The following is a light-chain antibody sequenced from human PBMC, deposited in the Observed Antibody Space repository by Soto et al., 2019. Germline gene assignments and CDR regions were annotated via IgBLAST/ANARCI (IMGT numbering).Light chain of an antibody. V-gene: IGLV2-23*02. CDR2: EVR. CDR3: CSYAGSSTGV. J-gene: IGLJ3*02. Sequence: QSALTQPASVSGSPGQSITISCTGTSSAVGSYNLVSWYQQHPGKAPKLMIYEVRKRPSGVSNRFSGSKSGNTASLTISGLQAEDEADYYCCSYAGSSTGVFGGGTKLTVL. CDR1: SSAVGSYNL.